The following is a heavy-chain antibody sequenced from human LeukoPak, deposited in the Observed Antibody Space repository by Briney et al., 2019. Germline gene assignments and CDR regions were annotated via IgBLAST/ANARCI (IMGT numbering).Heavy chain of an antibody. CDR1: GFTFNAYP. Sequence: GGSLRLSCAASGFTFNAYPMNWVRQAPGKGLEWISYITHNSDSTYYVDSVKGRFTISRDNAKDSLYLQMNSLRAEDTAVYYCVKDHDWALDFWGQGNLVTVSS. CDR3: VKDHDWALDF. CDR2: ITHNSDST. J-gene: IGHJ4*02. D-gene: IGHD3-9*01. V-gene: IGHV3-48*01.